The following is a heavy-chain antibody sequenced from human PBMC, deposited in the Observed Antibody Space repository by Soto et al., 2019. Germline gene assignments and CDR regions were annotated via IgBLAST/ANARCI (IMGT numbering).Heavy chain of an antibody. J-gene: IGHJ4*02. CDR3: ARDTKSGSYSLDY. CDR1: GFTFSSYA. CDR2: ISSNGGST. V-gene: IGHV3-64*01. Sequence: GGSLRLSCAASGFTFSSYAMHWVRQAPGKGLEYVSAISSNGGSTYYANSVKGRFTISRDNSKNTLYLQMGSLRAEDMAVYYCARDTKSGSYSLDYWGQGTLVTVSS. D-gene: IGHD1-26*01.